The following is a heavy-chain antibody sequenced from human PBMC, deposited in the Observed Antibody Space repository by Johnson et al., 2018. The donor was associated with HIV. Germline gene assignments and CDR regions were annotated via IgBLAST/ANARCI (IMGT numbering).Heavy chain of an antibody. CDR1: GFTFSGYG. CDR3: ARAPPGWELPDI. J-gene: IGHJ3*02. D-gene: IGHD1-26*01. CDR2: IRYDGSNK. V-gene: IGHV3-33*08. Sequence: QVQLVESGGGVVQPGKSLRLSCAASGFTFSGYGMHWVRQAPGKGLEWVAFIRYDGSNKYYADAVKGRFTSSRDNAKNSLDLQMNSLRAEDTAVYYCARAPPGWELPDIWGQGTMVTVSS.